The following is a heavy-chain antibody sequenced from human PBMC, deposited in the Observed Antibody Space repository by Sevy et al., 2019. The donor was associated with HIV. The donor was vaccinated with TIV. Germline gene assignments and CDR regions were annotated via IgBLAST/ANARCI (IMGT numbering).Heavy chain of an antibody. CDR2: MSYDGSNQ. CDR3: AKGDGALTGIDP. V-gene: IGHV3-30*18. D-gene: IGHD7-27*01. J-gene: IGHJ5*02. CDR1: GFTFSDYA. Sequence: GGSLRLSCAASGFTFSDYAMHWVRLAPGKGLEWGALMSYDGSNQYYADSVKGRFTISRDNSKNTLYLQMNSLRVEDTAVYYCAKGDGALTGIDPWGQGTLVTVSS.